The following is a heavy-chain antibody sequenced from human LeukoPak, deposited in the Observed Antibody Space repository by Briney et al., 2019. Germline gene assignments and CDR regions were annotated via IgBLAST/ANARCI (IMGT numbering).Heavy chain of an antibody. D-gene: IGHD2-21*02. V-gene: IGHV3-21*01. J-gene: IGHJ3*02. CDR3: ARGEDEHIVVVTAISVSFDI. Sequence: GGSLRLSCAASGFTFSSYSMNWVRQAPGTGLEWVSSISSSSSYIYYADSVKGRFTISRDNAKNSLYLQMNSLRAEDTAVYYCARGEDEHIVVVTAISVSFDIWGQGTMVTVSS. CDR1: GFTFSSYS. CDR2: ISSSSSYI.